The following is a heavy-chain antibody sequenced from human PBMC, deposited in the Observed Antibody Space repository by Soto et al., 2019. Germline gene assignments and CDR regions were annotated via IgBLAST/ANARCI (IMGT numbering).Heavy chain of an antibody. J-gene: IGHJ4*01. CDR3: ARADCGGQCPCDY. D-gene: IGHD2-21*01. CDR1: GFTFGTYG. CDR2: IWYDGSVK. V-gene: IGHV3-33*01. Sequence: HPGGSLRLSCAASGFTFGTYGMHWVRQAPGKGLEWVAGIWYDGSVKTYADSVKGRFSISRDNSQNTLYLQLNTLRAEDTAVYYCARADCGGQCPCDYWGQGTLVTVSS.